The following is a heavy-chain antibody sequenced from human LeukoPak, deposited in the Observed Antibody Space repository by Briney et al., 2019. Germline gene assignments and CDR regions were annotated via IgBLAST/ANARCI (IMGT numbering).Heavy chain of an antibody. J-gene: IGHJ4*02. D-gene: IGHD3-22*01. Sequence: GASVKVSCKASGYTFNTYGITWVRQAPGQGLEWMGWISGYNGKTKYAQKLQDRVTMTTDTSTSTAYMELRSLRSDDTAVYYCARSLTSSAYPYFDYWGQGTLVTVSS. CDR3: ARSLTSSAYPYFDY. CDR2: ISGYNGKT. V-gene: IGHV1-18*01. CDR1: GYTFNTYG.